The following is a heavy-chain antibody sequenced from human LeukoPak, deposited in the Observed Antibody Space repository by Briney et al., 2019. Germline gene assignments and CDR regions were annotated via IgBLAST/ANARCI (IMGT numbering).Heavy chain of an antibody. CDR1: GFTFSSYG. Sequence: GGSLRLSCAASGFTFSSYGMHWVRQAPGKGLEWVAVIWYDGSNKYYADSVKGRFTISRDNSKNTLYLQMNGLRAEDTAVYYCAKDAHIVVVTALDYWGQGTLVTVSS. CDR2: IWYDGSNK. CDR3: AKDAHIVVVTALDY. V-gene: IGHV3-33*06. D-gene: IGHD2-21*02. J-gene: IGHJ4*02.